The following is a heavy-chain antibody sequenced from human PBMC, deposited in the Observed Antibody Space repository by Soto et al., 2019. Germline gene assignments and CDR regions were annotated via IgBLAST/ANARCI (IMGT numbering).Heavy chain of an antibody. CDR1: GYTFTSHY. J-gene: IGHJ4*02. V-gene: IGHV1-46*01. CDR2: INPSAGST. CDR3: ATPSGY. Sequence: ASVEVSCKASGYTFTSHYMHWVRQAPGQGLEWMGLINPSAGSTSYAQSFQGRVTMTRDTSTSTVFMDLSSLRSEDTDIYYCATPSGYWGQGTLVTVSS. D-gene: IGHD3-10*01.